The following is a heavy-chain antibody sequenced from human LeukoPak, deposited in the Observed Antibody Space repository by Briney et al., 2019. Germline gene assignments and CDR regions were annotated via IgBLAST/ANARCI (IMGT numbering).Heavy chain of an antibody. D-gene: IGHD3-3*01. V-gene: IGHV3-30*18. CDR1: GFTFSSYG. J-gene: IGHJ4*02. Sequence: GGSLRLSCAASGFTFSSYGMHWVRQAPGKGLEWVAVMSYDGSNKYYADSVKGRFTISRDNSKNTLYLQMNSLRAEDTAVYYCAKEGEWTSPFDYWGQGTLVTVSS. CDR2: MSYDGSNK. CDR3: AKEGEWTSPFDY.